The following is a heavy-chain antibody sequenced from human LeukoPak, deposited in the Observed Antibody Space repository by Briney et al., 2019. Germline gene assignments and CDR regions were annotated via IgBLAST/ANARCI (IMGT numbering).Heavy chain of an antibody. V-gene: IGHV3-30*02. Sequence: PGGSLRLSCAASGFTFSSYGMHWVRQAPGKGLEWVAFIRYDGSNKYYADSVKGRFTISRDNSKNTLYLQMNSLRAEDTAVYYCAKDLGALYYFDYWGQGTLVTVSS. D-gene: IGHD3-16*01. CDR1: GFTFSSYG. CDR2: IRYDGSNK. J-gene: IGHJ4*02. CDR3: AKDLGALYYFDY.